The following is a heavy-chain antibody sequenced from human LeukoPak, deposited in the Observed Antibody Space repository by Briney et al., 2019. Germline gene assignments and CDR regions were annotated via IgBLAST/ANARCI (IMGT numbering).Heavy chain of an antibody. CDR3: AKAERFSGTKTPDY. CDR2: ISGSGRST. CDR1: GFTFSSYA. V-gene: IGHV3-23*01. J-gene: IGHJ4*02. D-gene: IGHD1-26*01. Sequence: PGGSLRLSCAASGFTFSSYAMSWVRQAPGKGLEWVSVISGSGRSTNYADSVKGRFTISRDNSKNTLYLQINSLRAEDTAVYYCAKAERFSGTKTPDYWGQGTLVTVSS.